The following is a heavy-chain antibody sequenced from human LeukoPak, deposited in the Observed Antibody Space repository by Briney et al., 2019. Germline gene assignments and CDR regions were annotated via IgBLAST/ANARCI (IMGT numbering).Heavy chain of an antibody. J-gene: IGHJ4*02. Sequence: ASVKVSCKASGGTFSSYAISWVRQAPGQGLEWMGGIIPIFGTANYAQKFQGRVTITADESTSTAYMELSSLRSEDTAVYYCARGLGGAAGLYYFDYWGQGTLVTVSS. CDR2: IIPIFGTA. V-gene: IGHV1-69*01. CDR3: ARGLGGAAGLYYFDY. CDR1: GGTFSSYA. D-gene: IGHD6-13*01.